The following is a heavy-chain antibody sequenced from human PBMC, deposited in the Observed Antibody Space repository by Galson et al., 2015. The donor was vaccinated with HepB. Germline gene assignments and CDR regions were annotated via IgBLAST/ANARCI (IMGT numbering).Heavy chain of an antibody. CDR2: MKHNSGDT. J-gene: IGHJ4*02. V-gene: IGHV1-8*01. CDR1: GYDFSNYD. Sequence: SVKVSCKASGYDFSNYDINWVRQATGQGLEWMGWMKHNSGDTGYAQKFQGRVTMTSDTSTSTAYMELTDLRSEDTAVYFCARGLAVAGTGYWGQGTLVTVSS. CDR3: ARGLAVAGTGY. D-gene: IGHD6-19*01.